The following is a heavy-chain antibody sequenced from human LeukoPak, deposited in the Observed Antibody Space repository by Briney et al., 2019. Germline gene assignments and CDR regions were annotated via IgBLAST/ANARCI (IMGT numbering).Heavy chain of an antibody. V-gene: IGHV3-21*01. J-gene: IGHJ4*01. Sequence: GGSLRLSCAASGFTFSDSGMNWVRQAPGKGLEWVSFISSSSSYIYFADSMRGRFTISRDNAKHLVYLQMNSLRAEDTGVYYCARGHTLSAFDYW. CDR1: GFTFSDSG. D-gene: IGHD1-26*01. CDR3: ARGHTLSAFDY. CDR2: ISSSSSYI.